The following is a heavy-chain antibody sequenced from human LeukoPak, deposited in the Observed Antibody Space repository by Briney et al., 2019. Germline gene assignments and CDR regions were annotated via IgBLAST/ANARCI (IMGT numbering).Heavy chain of an antibody. Sequence: GGSLRLSCAASGFTFSSYAMSWVRQAPGKGLEWVSAICYSGGSTYYADSVKGRFTISRDNSKNTQYLRMNSLRAEDAAVYYCAKHGWDRLLLWFGELDYWGQGTLVTVSS. CDR1: GFTFSSYA. CDR2: ICYSGGST. D-gene: IGHD3-10*01. CDR3: AKHGWDRLLLWFGELDY. J-gene: IGHJ4*02. V-gene: IGHV3-23*01.